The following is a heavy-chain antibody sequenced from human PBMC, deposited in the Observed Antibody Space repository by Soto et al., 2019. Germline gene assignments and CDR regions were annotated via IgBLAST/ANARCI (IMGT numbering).Heavy chain of an antibody. CDR3: ARDRDSSGWYRENYYYGMDV. CDR1: GFTFSSYS. D-gene: IGHD6-19*01. V-gene: IGHV3-21*01. CDR2: ISSSSSYI. Sequence: EVQLVESGGGLVKPGGSLRLSCAASGFTFSSYSINWVRQAPGKGLEWVSSISSSSSYIYYADSVKGRFTISRDNAKNSLYLQMNSLRAEDTAVYYCARDRDSSGWYRENYYYGMDVWGQGTTVTVSS. J-gene: IGHJ6*02.